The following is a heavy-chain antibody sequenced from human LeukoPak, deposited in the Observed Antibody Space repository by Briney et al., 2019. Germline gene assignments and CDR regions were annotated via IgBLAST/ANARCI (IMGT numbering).Heavy chain of an antibody. J-gene: IGHJ4*02. Sequence: ASVKVSCKASGDTFSSYAISWVRQAPGQGLEWMGRVIPFLGTSSYAPKFQGRVTITADRSTSTAYMELSSLTSEDTAVYYCARDHDSSGYYYFDYWGQGTLVTVSS. V-gene: IGHV1-69*04. CDR3: ARDHDSSGYYYFDY. CDR1: GDTFSSYA. D-gene: IGHD3-22*01. CDR2: VIPFLGTS.